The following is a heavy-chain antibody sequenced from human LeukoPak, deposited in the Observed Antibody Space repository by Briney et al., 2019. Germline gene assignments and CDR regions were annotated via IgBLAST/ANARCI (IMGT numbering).Heavy chain of an antibody. D-gene: IGHD6-13*01. CDR2: IKQDGSEK. CDR3: ARDRAGDKKYFDY. J-gene: IGHJ4*02. Sequence: GGSLRLSCADSGFTFSSYWMSWVRQAPGKGLEWVANIKQDGSEKYYVDSVKGRFTISRDNAKNSLYLQMNSLRAEDTAVYYRARDRAGDKKYFDYWGQGTLVTVSS. V-gene: IGHV3-7*01. CDR1: GFTFSSYW.